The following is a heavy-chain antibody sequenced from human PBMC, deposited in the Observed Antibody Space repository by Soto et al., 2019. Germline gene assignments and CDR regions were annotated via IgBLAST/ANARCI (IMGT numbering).Heavy chain of an antibody. CDR1: GGSFSGYY. Sequence: PSETLSLTCAVYGGSFSGYYWSWIRQPPGEGLEWIGEINHSGSTNYNPSLKSRVTISVDTSKNQFSLKLSSVTAADTAVYYCARGKLRADYYYYGMDVWGQGTTVTVSS. CDR3: ARGKLRADYYYYGMDV. V-gene: IGHV4-34*01. CDR2: INHSGST. J-gene: IGHJ6*02.